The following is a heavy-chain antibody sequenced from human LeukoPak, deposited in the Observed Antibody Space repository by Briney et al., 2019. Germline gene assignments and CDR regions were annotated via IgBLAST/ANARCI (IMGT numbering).Heavy chain of an antibody. Sequence: GGSLRLSCAASGFTFSSYSMNWVRQAPGKGLEWVSSISSSSSYIYYADSVKGRFTISRDNAKNSLYLQMNSLRAEDTAVYYCARESPSQPFFASSAYWGQGTLVTASS. CDR3: ARESPSQPFFASSAY. J-gene: IGHJ4*02. CDR2: ISSSSSYI. D-gene: IGHD3-3*01. CDR1: GFTFSSYS. V-gene: IGHV3-21*01.